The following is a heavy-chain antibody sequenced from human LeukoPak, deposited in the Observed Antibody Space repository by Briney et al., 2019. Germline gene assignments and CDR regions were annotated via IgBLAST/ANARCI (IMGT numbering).Heavy chain of an antibody. V-gene: IGHV3-53*01. CDR2: IYSSGST. J-gene: IGHJ4*02. CDR3: ARHHDYGDFSSFDY. CDR1: GFTVSSNY. D-gene: IGHD4-17*01. Sequence: GGSLRLSCAASGFTVSSNYMSWVRQAPGKGLEWVSVIYSSGSTYYADSVKGRFTISRDNSKNTLHLQMNTLRAEDTAVYYCARHHDYGDFSSFDYWGQGTLVTVSS.